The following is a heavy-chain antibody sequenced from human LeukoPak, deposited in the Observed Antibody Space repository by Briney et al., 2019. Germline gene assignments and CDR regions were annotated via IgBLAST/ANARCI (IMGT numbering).Heavy chain of an antibody. D-gene: IGHD3-10*01. CDR1: GYTFTSHV. CDR2: INPGNGDT. J-gene: IGHJ4*02. Sequence: ASVNVSCKTSGYTFTSHVLHWVCQAPGQGPEWMGWINPGNGDTKYSQKFQARITISRDTSASTAYMELSSLSSEDTAVYYCARMGDVSKSYYEFYYWGQGTLVTVSS. V-gene: IGHV1-3*01. CDR3: ARMGDVSKSYYEFYY.